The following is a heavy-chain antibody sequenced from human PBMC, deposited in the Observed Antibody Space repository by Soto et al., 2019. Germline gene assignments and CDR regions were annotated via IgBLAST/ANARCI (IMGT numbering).Heavy chain of an antibody. V-gene: IGHV1-69*06. Sequence: QVQLMQSGAEVKKPGSSVKVSCKASGGTISTNVISWVRQAPGQGLEWMGEIMPIFAAPNNAQKCQGRLRSAADTSATTGYMEVSSLASEGTAVCFCAAGARYCSGGSCYPDDWGQGTLVIVSS. CDR1: GGTISTNV. CDR2: IMPIFAAP. D-gene: IGHD2-15*01. CDR3: AAGARYCSGGSCYPDD. J-gene: IGHJ4*02.